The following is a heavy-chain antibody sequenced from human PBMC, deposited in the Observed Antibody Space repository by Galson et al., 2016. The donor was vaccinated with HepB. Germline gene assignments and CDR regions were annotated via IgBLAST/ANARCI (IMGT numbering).Heavy chain of an antibody. CDR1: GFTFKNYP. D-gene: IGHD1-7*01. CDR3: ARWNYIMPLDYGVDL. J-gene: IGHJ6*02. CDR2: ISSNPDYM. Sequence: SLRLSCAGSGFTFKNYPMNWVRQAPGKGLEWVSSISSNPDYMHYADSVKGRFTISRDNANSSLYLQMNGLRAEDTGVYYCARWNYIMPLDYGVDLWGQGTTVTVSS. V-gene: IGHV3-21*01.